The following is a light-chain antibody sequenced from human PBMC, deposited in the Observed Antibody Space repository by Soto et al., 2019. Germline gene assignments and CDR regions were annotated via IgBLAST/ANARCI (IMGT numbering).Light chain of an antibody. Sequence: IVLTQSPSTLSLSPGERATLSCRASQSVGSSYLAWYQQKPGQAPRVLIYGTSSRATGIPDRFSGSGSGTDFTLTISRLEPEDFAVYYCQQYTTASWTFGQRTKV. CDR2: GTS. V-gene: IGKV3-20*01. CDR3: QQYTTASWT. CDR1: QSVGSSY. J-gene: IGKJ1*01.